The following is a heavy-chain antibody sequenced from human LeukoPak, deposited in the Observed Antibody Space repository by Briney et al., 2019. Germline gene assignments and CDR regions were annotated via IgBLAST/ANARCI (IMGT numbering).Heavy chain of an antibody. CDR1: GFTFNNAW. J-gene: IGHJ4*02. D-gene: IGHD1-26*01. V-gene: IGHV3-15*01. CDR2: VKSKAHGGTT. CDR3: STGVWELLRGKNYYFDY. Sequence: PGGSLRLSCAASGFTFNNAWMNWVRQAPGKGLEWVGRVKSKAHGGTTDYAAPVKGRFTISRDDSKNTVFLQMNSLKIEDTAVYFCSTGVWELLRGKNYYFDYWGQGALVTVSS.